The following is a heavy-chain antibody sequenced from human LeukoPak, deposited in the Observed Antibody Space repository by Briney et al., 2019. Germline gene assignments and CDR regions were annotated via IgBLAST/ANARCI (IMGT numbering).Heavy chain of an antibody. V-gene: IGHV3-23*01. Sequence: GGSLRLSCAASGFTFSIYAMSWVRQAPGKGLEWVSAVSGSGGSTYYADSVKGRFTISRDNSKNTLYLQMNSLRAEDTAVYYCAKDVVRDGYNYFDSWGQGTLVTVSS. CDR2: VSGSGGST. CDR3: AKDVVRDGYNYFDS. J-gene: IGHJ4*02. D-gene: IGHD5-24*01. CDR1: GFTFSIYA.